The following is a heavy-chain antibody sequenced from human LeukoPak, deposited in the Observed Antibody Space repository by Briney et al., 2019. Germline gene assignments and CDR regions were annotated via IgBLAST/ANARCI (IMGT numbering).Heavy chain of an antibody. Sequence: SVKVSCKASTGTFSSYAISCVRQAPGQGLEWMGRIIPIFGTANYAQKFQGRVTITADKSTSTAYMEVSSLRSEDTAVYYCASPAGYYDSSGFHLWGRGTLVTVSS. CDR2: IIPIFGTA. V-gene: IGHV1-69*06. CDR3: ASPAGYYDSSGFHL. J-gene: IGHJ2*01. CDR1: TGTFSSYA. D-gene: IGHD3-22*01.